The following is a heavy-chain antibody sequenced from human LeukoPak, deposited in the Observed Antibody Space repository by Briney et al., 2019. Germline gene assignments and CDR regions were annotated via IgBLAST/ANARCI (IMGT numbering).Heavy chain of an antibody. CDR1: GGSISSYY. CDR3: ARRQPNTSHFDP. Sequence: PSETLSLTCTVSGGSISSYYWSWIRQPAGKGLEWIGRFYISGSTNYNPSLKSRVTMSVDTSKNQFSLKLSSVTAADTAVYYCARRQPNTSHFDPWGQGTQVTVSS. D-gene: IGHD2-2*01. V-gene: IGHV4-4*07. J-gene: IGHJ5*02. CDR2: FYISGST.